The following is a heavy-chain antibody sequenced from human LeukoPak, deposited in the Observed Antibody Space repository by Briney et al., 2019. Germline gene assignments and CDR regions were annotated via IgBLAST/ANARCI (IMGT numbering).Heavy chain of an antibody. J-gene: IGHJ6*02. Sequence: PGGSLRLSCEASGFTFSAYAMTWVRQAPGKGLEWVSSIGSDNKPHYSESVKGRFAISRDNSKSMLFLQLNSLRAEDTALYYCTGVLHYYVAMDVGGQGTTVTVSS. CDR3: TGVLHYYVAMDV. CDR2: IGSDNKP. CDR1: GFTFSAYA. V-gene: IGHV3-23*05. D-gene: IGHD3-10*02.